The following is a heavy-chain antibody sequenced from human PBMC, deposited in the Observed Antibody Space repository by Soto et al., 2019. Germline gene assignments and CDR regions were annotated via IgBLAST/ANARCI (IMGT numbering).Heavy chain of an antibody. Sequence: GGSLRLSCAASGFTFSNAWMSWVRQAPGKGLEWVSRIKSKTDGGTTDYAAPVKGRFTISRDDSKNTLYLQMNSLKTEDTAVYYCTTTPYCSSTSCQTIWGQGTLVTVSS. J-gene: IGHJ4*02. CDR2: IKSKTDGGTT. D-gene: IGHD2-2*01. CDR1: GFTFSNAW. CDR3: TTTPYCSSTSCQTI. V-gene: IGHV3-15*01.